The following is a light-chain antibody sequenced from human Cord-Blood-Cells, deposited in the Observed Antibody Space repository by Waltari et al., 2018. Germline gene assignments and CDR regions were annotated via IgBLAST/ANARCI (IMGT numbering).Light chain of an antibody. V-gene: IGLV2-14*01. CDR3: SSYTSSSTRV. CDR2: EVS. Sequence: QSALTQPASVSGSPAQSITISCTRTSSDVGGYNTVSWYQQHPGKAPKLMIYEVSNRPSGVSNRFSGSKSGNTASLTISGLQAEDEADYYCSSYTSSSTRVFGGGTKLTVL. J-gene: IGLJ3*02. CDR1: SSDVGGYNT.